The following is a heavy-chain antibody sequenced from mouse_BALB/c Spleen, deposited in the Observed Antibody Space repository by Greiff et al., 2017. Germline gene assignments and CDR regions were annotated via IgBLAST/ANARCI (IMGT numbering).Heavy chain of an antibody. CDR3: ARPSTATEWYFDV. V-gene: IGHV5-17*02. D-gene: IGHD1-2*01. Sequence: EVQRVESGGGLVQPGGSRKLSCAASGFTFSSFGMHWVRQAPEKGLEWVAYISSGSSTIYYADTVKGRFTISRDNPKNTLFLQMTSLRSEDTAMYYCARPSTATEWYFDVWGAGTTVTVSS. CDR1: GFTFSSFG. J-gene: IGHJ1*01. CDR2: ISSGSSTI.